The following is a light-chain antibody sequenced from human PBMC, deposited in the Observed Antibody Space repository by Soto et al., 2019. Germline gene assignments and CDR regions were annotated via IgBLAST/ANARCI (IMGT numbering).Light chain of an antibody. V-gene: IGLV2-11*01. CDR3: CSYVGSYSYV. CDR2: EVT. CDR1: RSDVGAYNY. J-gene: IGLJ1*01. Sequence: QSALTQPASVSGSPGQSIAISCTGTRSDVGAYNYVSWYQQHPGKAPKLMISEVTKRPSGVPDRFSGSKSGNTASLTISGLQAEDEADYYCCSYVGSYSYVFGIGTRSPS.